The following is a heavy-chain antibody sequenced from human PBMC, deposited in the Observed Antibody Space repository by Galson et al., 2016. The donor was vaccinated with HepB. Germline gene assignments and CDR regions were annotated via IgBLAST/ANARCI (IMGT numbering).Heavy chain of an antibody. J-gene: IGHJ2*01. Sequence: QSGAEVKKPGESLRISCKGSGYRFSDYWIGWMRQLPGKGLEWMGIVHPGGSDTRYSPSFQGQVIISADKSTDIAYIEWRSMKASDSGTYFCARGGSYPQSYFDFDLGGRGTLVSV. D-gene: IGHD3-16*02. CDR3: ARGGSYPQSYFDFDL. V-gene: IGHV5-51*01. CDR1: GYRFSDYW. CDR2: VHPGGSDT.